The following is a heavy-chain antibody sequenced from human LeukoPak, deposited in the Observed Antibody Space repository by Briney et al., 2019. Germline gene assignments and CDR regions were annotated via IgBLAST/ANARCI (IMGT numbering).Heavy chain of an antibody. CDR3: ARGEPICGSGSYYNPNNDY. CDR2: INHSGST. Sequence: SETLSLTCAVYGGSFSGYYWSWIRQPPGKGLEWIGEINHSGSTNYNPSLKSRVTISVDTSKNQFSLKLSSVTAADTAVYYCARGEPICGSGSYYNPNNDYWGQGTLVTVS. J-gene: IGHJ4*02. D-gene: IGHD3-10*01. CDR1: GGSFSGYY. V-gene: IGHV4-34*01.